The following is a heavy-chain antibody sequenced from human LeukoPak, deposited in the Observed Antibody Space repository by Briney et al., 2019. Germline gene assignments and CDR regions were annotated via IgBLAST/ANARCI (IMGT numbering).Heavy chain of an antibody. Sequence: SQTLSLTCTVSGGSISSDDYYWSWIRQHPGKGLEWIGYISYSGTTYYNPSLNSRATISVDTSKNQFSLNLSSVTAADTAVYYCTRDRRWEQLHAFDLWGQGTMVTVSS. CDR2: ISYSGTT. J-gene: IGHJ3*01. V-gene: IGHV4-31*03. CDR3: TRDRRWEQLHAFDL. D-gene: IGHD5-24*01. CDR1: GGSISSDDYY.